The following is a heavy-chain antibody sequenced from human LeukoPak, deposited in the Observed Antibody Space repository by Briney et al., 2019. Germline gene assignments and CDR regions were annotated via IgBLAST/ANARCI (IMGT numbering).Heavy chain of an antibody. V-gene: IGHV3-23*01. Sequence: GGSLRLSCAASGFTFSSYAMSWVRQAPGKGLEWVSAISGSGGSTYYADSVKGRFTISRDNSKNTLYLQMNSLRAEDTAVYYCAKDYSSGWYYYYYYMGAWGKGTTVTVSS. CDR3: AKDYSSGWYYYYYYMGA. D-gene: IGHD6-19*01. CDR2: ISGSGGST. J-gene: IGHJ6*03. CDR1: GFTFSSYA.